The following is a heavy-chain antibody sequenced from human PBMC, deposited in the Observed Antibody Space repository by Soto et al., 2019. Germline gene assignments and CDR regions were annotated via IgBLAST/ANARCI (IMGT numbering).Heavy chain of an antibody. V-gene: IGHV4-31*03. D-gene: IGHD3-16*01. CDR3: ARGGDTTKVDY. CDR1: GGSITSSGYF. Sequence: QVQLQESGPGLVMPSQTLSLTCTVSGGSITSSGYFWSWIRQHPGEGPEWIGFTSNSGSTSYNPSLKSRVTISVDTSSNQFSLILKSVTAADTAVYYCARGGDTTKVDYWGQGTLVTVSP. CDR2: TSNSGST. J-gene: IGHJ4*02.